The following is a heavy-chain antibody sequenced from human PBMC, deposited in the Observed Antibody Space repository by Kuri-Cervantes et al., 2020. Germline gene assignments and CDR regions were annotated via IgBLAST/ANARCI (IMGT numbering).Heavy chain of an antibody. J-gene: IGHJ6*02. CDR2: INPNSGGT. D-gene: IGHD6-25*01. CDR3: ARPLSGYYYYGMDV. V-gene: IGHV1-2*02. CDR1: GYTFTGYY. Sequence: KVSCKASGYTFTGYYMHWVRQAPGQGLEWTGWINPNSGGTNYAQKFQGRVTMTRDTSISTAYMELSRLRSDDTAVYYCARPLSGYYYYGMDVWGQGTTVTVSS.